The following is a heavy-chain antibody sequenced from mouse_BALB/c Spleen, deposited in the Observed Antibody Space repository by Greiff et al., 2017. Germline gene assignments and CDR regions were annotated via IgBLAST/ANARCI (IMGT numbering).Heavy chain of an antibody. CDR1: GFTFSSFG. V-gene: IGHV5-17*02. Sequence: EVQWVESGGGLVQPGGSRKLSCAASGFTFSSFGMHWVRQAPEKGLEWVAYISSGSSTIYYADTVKGRFTISRDNPKNTLFLQMTSLKSEDTAMYYCDRGGTVGDVDGWGQGTTLTVSS. CDR2: ISSGSSTI. D-gene: IGHD1-1*01. CDR3: DRGGTVGDVDG. J-gene: IGHJ2*01.